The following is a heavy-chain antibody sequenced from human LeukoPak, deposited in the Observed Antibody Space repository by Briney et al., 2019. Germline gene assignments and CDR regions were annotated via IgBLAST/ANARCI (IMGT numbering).Heavy chain of an antibody. J-gene: IGHJ4*02. D-gene: IGHD2-8*02. CDR2: FYYNGSP. CDR1: GGSISSSDFW. V-gene: IGHV4-39*01. CDR3: ARRGQSTAWSFGY. Sequence: SQTLSLTCSVSGGSISSSDFWWGWIRQPPGKGLEWITNFYYNGSPYYNPSLEGRVTISVDASKNQFSLKLSSVTAADTAMYYCARRGQSTAWSFGYWGQGTLVTVSS.